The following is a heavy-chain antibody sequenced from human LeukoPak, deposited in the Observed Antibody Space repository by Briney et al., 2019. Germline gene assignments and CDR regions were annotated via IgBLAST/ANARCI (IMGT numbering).Heavy chain of an antibody. V-gene: IGHV5-51*01. CDR2: IYPGDSDT. CDR3: ARGFYGGYYYYYYMDV. Sequence: GESLKISCKGSGYSFTTYWIGWVRQMPGKGLEWMGIIYPGDSDTRYSPSFQGQVTISADRSISTAYLQWSSLKAPDTAMYYCARGFYGGYYYYYYMDVWGKGTTVTVSS. J-gene: IGHJ6*03. D-gene: IGHD4/OR15-4a*01. CDR1: GYSFTTYW.